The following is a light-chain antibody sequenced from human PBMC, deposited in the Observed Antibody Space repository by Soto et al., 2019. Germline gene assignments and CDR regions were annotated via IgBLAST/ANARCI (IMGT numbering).Light chain of an antibody. CDR1: QSVSSN. J-gene: IGKJ3*01. CDR2: AAS. CDR3: HQYHHWPPSFT. V-gene: IGKV3-15*01. Sequence: EIVLTQSPATLSVSPGERATLSCRASQSVSSNLAWYQHKPSQAPRLLIYAASTRATGIPARFSGSGSGTDFTLTISSLQSEDFAVYYCHQYHHWPPSFTFGPGTKVDIK.